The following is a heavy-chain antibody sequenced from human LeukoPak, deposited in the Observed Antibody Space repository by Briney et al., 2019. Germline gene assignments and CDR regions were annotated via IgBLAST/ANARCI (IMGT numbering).Heavy chain of an antibody. CDR2: INSDESST. CDR3: AKGLRVYYYDSSGSWA. Sequence: GGSLRLSCAASGFTFSSYWMHWVRQAPGKGLVWVSRINSDESSTSYGDTVRGRFTISRDNAKNTLYLQMNSLRAEDTAVYYCAKGLRVYYYDSSGSWAWGQGTLVTVSS. J-gene: IGHJ5*02. D-gene: IGHD3-22*01. CDR1: GFTFSSYW. V-gene: IGHV3-74*01.